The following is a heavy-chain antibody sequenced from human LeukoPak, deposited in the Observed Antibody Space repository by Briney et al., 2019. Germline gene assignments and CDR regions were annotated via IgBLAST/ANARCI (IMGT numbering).Heavy chain of an antibody. CDR1: GYSISSGYY. CDR3: ARPLGGTSDV. CDR2: IYHSGST. V-gene: IGHV4-38-2*02. J-gene: IGHJ6*02. D-gene: IGHD1-1*01. Sequence: PSETLSLTCTVSGYSISSGYYWGWIRQPPGKGLEWIGSIYHSGSTYYNPSLKSRVTISVDTSKNQFSLKLSSVTAADTAVYYCARPLGGTSDVWGQGTTVTVSS.